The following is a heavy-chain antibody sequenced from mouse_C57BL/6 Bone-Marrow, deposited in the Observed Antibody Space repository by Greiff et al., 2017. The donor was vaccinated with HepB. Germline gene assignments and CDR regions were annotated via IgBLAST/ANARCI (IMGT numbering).Heavy chain of an antibody. CDR3: ASPNKGYYFDY. CDR1: GFTFSSYG. D-gene: IGHD3-3*01. CDR2: ISSGGSYT. J-gene: IGHJ2*01. V-gene: IGHV5-6*01. Sequence: EVKLVESGGDLVKPGGSLKLSCAASGFTFSSYGMSWVRQTPDKRLEWVATISSGGSYTYYPDSVKGRFTISRDNAKNTLYLQMSSLKSEDTAMYYCASPNKGYYFDYWGQGTTLTVSS.